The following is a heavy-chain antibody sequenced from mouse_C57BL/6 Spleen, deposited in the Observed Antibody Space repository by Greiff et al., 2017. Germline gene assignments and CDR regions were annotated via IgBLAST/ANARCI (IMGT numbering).Heavy chain of an antibody. J-gene: IGHJ4*01. D-gene: IGHD2-2*01. Sequence: QVQLQQSGAELVKPGASVKLSCKASGYTFTSYWMQWVKQRPGQGLEWIGEIDPSDSYTNYNQKFKGKATLTVDTSSSTAYMQLSSLTSEDSAVYYCARRKNLWLRQDAMDYWGQGTSVTVSS. CDR2: IDPSDSYT. CDR1: GYTFTSYW. V-gene: IGHV1-50*01. CDR3: ARRKNLWLRQDAMDY.